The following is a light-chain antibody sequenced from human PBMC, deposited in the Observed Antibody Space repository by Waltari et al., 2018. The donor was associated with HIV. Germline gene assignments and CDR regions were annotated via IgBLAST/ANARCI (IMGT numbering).Light chain of an antibody. CDR3: LLYYGGAQNWV. J-gene: IGLJ3*02. CDR1: TGAVTNGFF. Sequence: QTVVTQEPSLTVSPGGTVPLTCASSTGAVTNGFFPNWFPQNPGNAPRALIDSTNSKHFWTPARCSGSLLGGKAALTLSGVQPEDEAEYYCLLYYGGAQNWVFGGGTKLTVL. CDR2: STN. V-gene: IGLV7-43*01.